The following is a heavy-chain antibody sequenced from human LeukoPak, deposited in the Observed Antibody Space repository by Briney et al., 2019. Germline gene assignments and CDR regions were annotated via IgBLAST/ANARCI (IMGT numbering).Heavy chain of an antibody. V-gene: IGHV3-30*03. CDR1: GFTFSSYG. Sequence: GGSLRLSCAASGFTFSSYGMHWVRQAPGKGLEWVAVISYDGSNKYYADSVKGRFTISRDNGKNSLYLQMNSLRDEDTAVYYCARVRSGYYFDYRAQGTLVTVSS. CDR3: ARVRSGYYFDY. J-gene: IGHJ4*02. CDR2: ISYDGSNK. D-gene: IGHD6-25*01.